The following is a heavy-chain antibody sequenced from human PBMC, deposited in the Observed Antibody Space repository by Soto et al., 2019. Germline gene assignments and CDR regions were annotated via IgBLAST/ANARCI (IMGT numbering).Heavy chain of an antibody. J-gene: IGHJ4*02. V-gene: IGHV1-69*13. D-gene: IGHD3-22*01. CDR2: IIPIFGTA. Sequence: VASVKVSCKASGGTFSSYAISWVRQAPGQGLEWMGGIIPIFGTANYAQKFQGRVTITADESTSTAYMELSSLRAEDTAVYYCATVTMIFRRFDYWGQGTLVTVSS. CDR3: ATVTMIFRRFDY. CDR1: GGTFSSYA.